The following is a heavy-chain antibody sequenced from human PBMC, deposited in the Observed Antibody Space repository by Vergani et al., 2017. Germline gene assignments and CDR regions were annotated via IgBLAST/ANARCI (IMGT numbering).Heavy chain of an antibody. J-gene: IGHJ4*02. D-gene: IGHD7-27*01. CDR2: INPNSGGT. Sequence: QVQLVQSGAEVKKPGSSVKVSCKASGGTFSSYAISWVRQAPGQGLEWMGWINPNSGGTNYAQKFQGRVTMTRDTSISTAYMELSRLRSDDTAVYYCAREGILGIVYYFDYWGQGTLVTVSS. CDR3: AREGILGIVYYFDY. V-gene: IGHV1-2*02. CDR1: GGTFSSYA.